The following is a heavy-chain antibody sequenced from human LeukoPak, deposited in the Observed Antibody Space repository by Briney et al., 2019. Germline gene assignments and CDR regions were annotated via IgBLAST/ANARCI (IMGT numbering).Heavy chain of an antibody. V-gene: IGHV4-39*01. D-gene: IGHD4-17*01. CDR2: IYYSGST. Sequence: PSETLSLTCTVSGGSLSSSSYYWGWIRQPPGKGLEWIGSIYYSGSTYYNPSLKSRVTISVDTSKNQFSLKLSSVTAADTAVYYCARITVTTGGVDYWGQGTLVTVSS. CDR3: ARITVTTGGVDY. CDR1: GGSLSSSSYY. J-gene: IGHJ4*02.